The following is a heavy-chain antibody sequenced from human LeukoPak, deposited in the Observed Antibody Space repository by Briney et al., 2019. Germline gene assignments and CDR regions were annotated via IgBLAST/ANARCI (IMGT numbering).Heavy chain of an antibody. CDR1: GYSFTSYW. D-gene: IGHD6-19*01. Sequence: GESLEISCKGSGYSFTSYWIGWVRQMPGKGLEWMGIIYPGDSDTRYSPSFQGQVTFSADKSISTAYLQWSSLKASDTAMYYCARQAVNTAFDIWGQGTMVTVSS. V-gene: IGHV5-51*01. J-gene: IGHJ3*02. CDR2: IYPGDSDT. CDR3: ARQAVNTAFDI.